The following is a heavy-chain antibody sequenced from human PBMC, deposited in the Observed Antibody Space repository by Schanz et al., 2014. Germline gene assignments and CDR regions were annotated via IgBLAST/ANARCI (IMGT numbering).Heavy chain of an antibody. Sequence: EVQLVESGGGLVKPGGSLRLSCAASGYTFSSYAMSWVRQAPGKGLEWVSAISGSGGSTYYADSVKGRFTISRDNSKNTLYLQMNSLRAEDTAVYYCAKGRFGELSAFDIWGQGTMVIVSS. CDR2: ISGSGGST. J-gene: IGHJ3*02. CDR1: GYTFSSYA. D-gene: IGHD3-10*01. V-gene: IGHV3-23*04. CDR3: AKGRFGELSAFDI.